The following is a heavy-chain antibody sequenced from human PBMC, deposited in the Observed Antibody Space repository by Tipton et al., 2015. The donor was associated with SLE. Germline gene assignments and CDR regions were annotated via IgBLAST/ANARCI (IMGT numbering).Heavy chain of an antibody. CDR3: ARVVTMVQGVIPHRAFDI. CDR2: IYTSGST. J-gene: IGHJ3*02. V-gene: IGHV4-4*07. CDR1: GGSISSYY. D-gene: IGHD3-10*01. Sequence: TLSLTCTVSGGSISSYYWSWMRQPAGKGLEWIGRIYTSGSTDYNPSLKSRVTMSVDPSKNQVSLRLSSVTAADTAVYYCARVVTMVQGVIPHRAFDIWGQGTMVTVSS.